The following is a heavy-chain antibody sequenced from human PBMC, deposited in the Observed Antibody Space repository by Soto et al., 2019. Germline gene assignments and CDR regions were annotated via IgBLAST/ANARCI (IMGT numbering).Heavy chain of an antibody. D-gene: IGHD4-17*01. Sequence: SETLSLTCAVSGGSISSGSNSWSWIRQPPGRGLEWIGYIYHSGNIYYNPSLKSRGTISVDRSKNQFSLNLSSVTAADTAVYYCARGSTVADFFDSWGQGTLVTVSS. V-gene: IGHV4-30-2*01. CDR1: GGSISSGSNS. CDR3: ARGSTVADFFDS. J-gene: IGHJ4*02. CDR2: IYHSGNI.